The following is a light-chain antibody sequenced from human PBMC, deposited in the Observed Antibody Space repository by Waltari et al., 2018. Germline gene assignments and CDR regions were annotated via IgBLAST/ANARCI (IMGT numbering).Light chain of an antibody. V-gene: IGLV1-40*01. CDR1: RSHPGAGQP. CDR2: GDS. J-gene: IGLJ2*01. Sequence: SVLAHPPSVSGAPGPRVTISCTGRRSHPGAGQPLPWYQEFPGTAPTRLIYGDSNRPSGVPDRFSGSKAGTSASLAITGLQAEDEANYYCQSFDTSLGAICGGGTKVTVL. CDR3: QSFDTSLGAI.